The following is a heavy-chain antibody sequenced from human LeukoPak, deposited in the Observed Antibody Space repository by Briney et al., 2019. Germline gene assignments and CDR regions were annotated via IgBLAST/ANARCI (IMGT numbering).Heavy chain of an antibody. V-gene: IGHV3-53*01. CDR1: GFTVSSNY. D-gene: IGHD2-21*02. Sequence: GGSLRLSCAASGFTVSSNYMSWVRQAPGRGLEWVSVIYSGGNTYYADSVKGRFTISRDNSKNTLYLQMNSLRAEDTAVYYCARDRGDHRFDYWGQGTLVTVSS. CDR3: ARDRGDHRFDY. J-gene: IGHJ4*02. CDR2: IYSGGNT.